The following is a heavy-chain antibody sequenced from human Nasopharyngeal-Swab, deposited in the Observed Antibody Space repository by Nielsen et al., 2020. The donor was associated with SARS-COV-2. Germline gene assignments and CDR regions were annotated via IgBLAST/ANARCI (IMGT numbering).Heavy chain of an antibody. CDR1: GGSISSYY. CDR2: ISYSGNT. CDR3: AREGSVVPAAVDY. J-gene: IGHJ4*02. Sequence: SETLSLTCTVSGGSISSYYWSWIRQPPGKGLEWIGYISYSGNTYYNPSLKSRVTISVDTSRKLFSLKLSSVTAADTAVYYCAREGSVVPAAVDYWGQGTLVTVSS. V-gene: IGHV4-59*12. D-gene: IGHD2-2*01.